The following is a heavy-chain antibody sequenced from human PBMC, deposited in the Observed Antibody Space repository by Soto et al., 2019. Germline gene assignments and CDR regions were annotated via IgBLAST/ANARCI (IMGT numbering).Heavy chain of an antibody. CDR1: GGSISSYY. CDR2: IYYSGST. CDR3: ARGPEDGSYSG. J-gene: IGHJ4*02. Sequence: QVQLQESGPGLVKPSETLSLTCTVSGGSISSYYWSWIRQPPGKGLEWIGYIYYSGSTNYNPSLKCRVTISVDTSKSQFSLKLSSVTAADTAVYYCARGPEDGSYSGWCQGTMVTVSS. V-gene: IGHV4-59*01. D-gene: IGHD1-26*01.